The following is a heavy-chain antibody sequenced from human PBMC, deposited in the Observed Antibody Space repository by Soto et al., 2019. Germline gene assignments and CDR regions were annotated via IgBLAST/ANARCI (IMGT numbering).Heavy chain of an antibody. CDR2: MNPINGAT. CDR3: GRGPSPRAPAGGTPYYYAMDV. Sequence: QVQLVQSGAEAKQSGASVKVSCKASGYDFTAYDINWVRQASGQGLEWMGWMNPINGATGTARRLQGGVSLSRNTATGTAYLELTSLRSDDTAVYYCGRGPSPRAPAGGTPYYYAMDVWGQGTTVTVSS. V-gene: IGHV1-8*02. CDR1: GYDFTAYD. D-gene: IGHD6-13*01. J-gene: IGHJ6*02.